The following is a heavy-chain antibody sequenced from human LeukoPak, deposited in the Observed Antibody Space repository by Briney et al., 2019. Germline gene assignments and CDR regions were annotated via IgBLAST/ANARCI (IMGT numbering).Heavy chain of an antibody. D-gene: IGHD4-23*01. CDR3: ARHLTYGGWNS. CDR2: INSDGSST. V-gene: IGHV3-74*01. Sequence: PGGSLRLSCAASGFTFSSYWMQWVRQTPGMGLVWVSRINSDGSSTSYADSVKGRFTISRDNAKNTLYVQMNSLRAEDTAVYYCARHLTYGGWNSWGQGTLVTVSS. J-gene: IGHJ4*02. CDR1: GFTFSSYW.